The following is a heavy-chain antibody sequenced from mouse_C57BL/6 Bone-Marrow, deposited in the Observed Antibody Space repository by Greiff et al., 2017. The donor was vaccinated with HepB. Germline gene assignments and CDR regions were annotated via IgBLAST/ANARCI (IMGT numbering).Heavy chain of an antibody. CDR1: GFTFSNFG. V-gene: IGHV5-6-5*01. Sequence: DVMLVESGGGLVKPGGSLKLSCAASGFTFSNFGMSWVRQTPEKRLEWVAFMSSISSTYYPDSVKGRFTVSRDNARNILYLQMSSLRSEDTAMYYCARSHGGNYVGYFDYWGQGTALTVSS. J-gene: IGHJ2*01. CDR3: ARSHGGNYVGYFDY. CDR2: MSSISST. D-gene: IGHD2-1*01.